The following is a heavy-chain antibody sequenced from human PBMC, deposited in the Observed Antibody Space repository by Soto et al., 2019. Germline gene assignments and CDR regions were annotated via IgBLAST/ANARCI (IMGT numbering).Heavy chain of an antibody. CDR1: GYTFTSYG. J-gene: IGHJ6*02. D-gene: IGHD3-9*01. CDR3: ARERDYDILTGYYIIEYCYVMDV. CDR2: ISAYNGNT. Sequence: QVQLVQSGAEVKKPGASVKVSCKASGYTFTSYGISWVRQAPGQGLEWMGWISAYNGNTNYAQKLQGRVTMTTDTSTSTAYMELRSLRSDDTAVYYFARERDYDILTGYYIIEYCYVMDVWGQGTTVTVSS. V-gene: IGHV1-18*01.